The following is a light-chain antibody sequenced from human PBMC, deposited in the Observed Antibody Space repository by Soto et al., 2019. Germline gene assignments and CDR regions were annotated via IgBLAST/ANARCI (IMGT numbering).Light chain of an antibody. J-gene: IGKJ5*01. CDR2: DAS. V-gene: IGKV3-11*01. CDR3: QQRISWPPT. Sequence: EIVLTQSPATLSLSPGERATVSCRASQSVNTLVAWYQQKPGQAPRLLIYDASTRATDIPARFSGSGSGADFTLTISSLEPEDFAVYYCQQRISWPPTFGQGTRLEIK. CDR1: QSVNTL.